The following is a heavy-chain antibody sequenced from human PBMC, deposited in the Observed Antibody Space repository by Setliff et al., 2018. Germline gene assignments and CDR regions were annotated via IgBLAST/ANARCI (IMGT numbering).Heavy chain of an antibody. CDR3: ARSYYNFWSGYYRVNRFDP. CDR1: GGSISSYY. V-gene: IGHV4-4*07. D-gene: IGHD3-3*01. CDR2: IYTSGST. Sequence: SETLSLTCTVSGGSISSYYWSWIRQPAGKGLEWIGRIYTSGSTNYNPSLKSRVTMSVDTSKNQFSLKLSSVTAADTAVYYCARSYYNFWSGYYRVNRFDPWGQGTLVTVSS. J-gene: IGHJ5*02.